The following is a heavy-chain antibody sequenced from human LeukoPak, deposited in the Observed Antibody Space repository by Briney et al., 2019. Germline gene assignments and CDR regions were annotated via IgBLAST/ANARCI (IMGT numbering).Heavy chain of an antibody. CDR3: ARDTAEITIFGVVMDYYMDV. D-gene: IGHD3-3*01. CDR2: ISAYNGNT. Sequence: ASVKVSCKASGYTFTSYGISWVRQAPGQGLEWMGWISAYNGNTNYAQKLQGRVTMTIDTSTSTAYMELRSLRSDDTAVYYCARDTAEITIFGVVMDYYMDVWGKGTTVTVSS. J-gene: IGHJ6*03. CDR1: GYTFTSYG. V-gene: IGHV1-18*01.